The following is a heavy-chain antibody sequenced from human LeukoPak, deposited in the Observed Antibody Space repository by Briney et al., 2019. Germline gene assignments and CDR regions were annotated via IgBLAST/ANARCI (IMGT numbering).Heavy chain of an antibody. D-gene: IGHD6-6*01. CDR1: GFPFSNYA. CDR3: ARDSSSYYFDY. V-gene: IGHV3-30-3*01. Sequence: GGSLRLSCAASGFPFSNYAMHWVRQAPGKELEWVAVVSYDGSDKSYADCVKGRFTISRDNSNNTLYLQMNSLRAEDTAVYYCARDSSSYYFDYWGQGTLVTVSS. J-gene: IGHJ4*02. CDR2: VSYDGSDK.